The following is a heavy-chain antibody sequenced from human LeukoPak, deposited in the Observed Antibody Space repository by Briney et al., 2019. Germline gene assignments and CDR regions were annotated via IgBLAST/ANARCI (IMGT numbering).Heavy chain of an antibody. V-gene: IGHV3-74*01. J-gene: IGHJ4*02. CDR3: ARHLNYYLDY. CDR1: GFTFSSYA. D-gene: IGHD3-10*01. CDR2: ISSDGSIT. Sequence: PGGSLRLSCAASGFTFSSYAMSWVRQAPGKGLVWVSRISSDGSITGYADSVKGRFTISRDNAKNTLYQQMNSLRAEDTAVYYCARHLNYYLDYWGQGTLVTVSS.